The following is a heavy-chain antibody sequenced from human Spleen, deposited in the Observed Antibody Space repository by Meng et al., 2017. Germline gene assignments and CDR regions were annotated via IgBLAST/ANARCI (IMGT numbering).Heavy chain of an antibody. CDR2: IYYSGST. V-gene: IGHV4-59*12. Sequence: SETLSLTCTVSGGSISSYYWSWIRQPPGKGLEWIGYIYYSGSTNYNPSLKSRVTISVDTSKNQFSLKLSSVTAADTAVYYCARGEKQQLVLKDWYFDLWGRGTLVTVSS. CDR1: GGSISSYY. D-gene: IGHD6-13*01. J-gene: IGHJ2*01. CDR3: ARGEKQQLVLKDWYFDL.